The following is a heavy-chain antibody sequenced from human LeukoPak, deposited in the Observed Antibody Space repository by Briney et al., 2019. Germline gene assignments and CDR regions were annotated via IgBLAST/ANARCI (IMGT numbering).Heavy chain of an antibody. Sequence: GGSLRLSCTASGFTFSTYAMHWVRQAPGKGLEWLTVISYNGSHQYYSDSVRGRFTISRDDSRNSVFLQINRLRPEDTAVYYCATSIRRITISSWGQGTLVTVSS. J-gene: IGHJ4*02. D-gene: IGHD3-3*01. CDR2: ISYNGSHQ. CDR3: ATSIRRITISS. CDR1: GFTFSTYA. V-gene: IGHV3-30*04.